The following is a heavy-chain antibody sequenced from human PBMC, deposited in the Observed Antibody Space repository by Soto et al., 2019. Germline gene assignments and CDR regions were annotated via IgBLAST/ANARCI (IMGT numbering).Heavy chain of an antibody. CDR3: AKSVRQGLRGQLFRAYYNYYGRDV. Sequence: PGGSLRLSCAASGFTFSSYGMHWVRQAPGKGLEWVAAISGSGGSTYYADSVKGRFTISRDNSKNTLYLQMNSLRAEDTAVYYCAKSVRQGLRGQLFRAYYNYYGRDVWGQGTTVTVSS. D-gene: IGHD2-21*02. CDR1: GFTFSSYG. V-gene: IGHV3-23*01. J-gene: IGHJ6*02. CDR2: ISGSGGST.